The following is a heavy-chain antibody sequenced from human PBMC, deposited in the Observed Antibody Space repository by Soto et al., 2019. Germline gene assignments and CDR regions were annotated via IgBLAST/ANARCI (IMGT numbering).Heavy chain of an antibody. CDR1: GFSLTTSGVD. CDR2: VYGDGNK. J-gene: IGHJ4*02. Sequence: QITLKESGPPLVRPTQTLTLTCTFSGFSLTTSGVDVGWFRQPPGKALEWLALVYGDGNKLYSPSLKTRLTVIKDTSKNQVVLTMTNMDPVDTATYYCAHRHDYGLIDSWGPGTLVTVSS. D-gene: IGHD4-17*01. CDR3: AHRHDYGLIDS. V-gene: IGHV2-5*02.